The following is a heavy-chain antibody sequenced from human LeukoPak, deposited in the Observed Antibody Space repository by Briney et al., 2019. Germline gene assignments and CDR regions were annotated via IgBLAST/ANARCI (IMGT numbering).Heavy chain of an antibody. CDR2: IYPAVSDT. D-gene: IGHD6-19*01. J-gene: IGHJ4*02. V-gene: IGHV5-51*01. CDR3: ARLGAVARGIDY. Sequence: GESLKISCKGSGYSFKIYWIAWVRQMPGNGLEWMGSIYPAVSDTRYSPSFQGQVTISADKSISTAYLQWNTLKASDTAMYYCARLGAVARGIDYWGQGTLVTVSS. CDR1: GYSFKIYW.